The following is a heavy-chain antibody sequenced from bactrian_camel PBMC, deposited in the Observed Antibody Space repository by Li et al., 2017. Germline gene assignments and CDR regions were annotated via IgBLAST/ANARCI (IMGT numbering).Heavy chain of an antibody. CDR1: GLTDARSC. V-gene: IGHV3S28*01. J-gene: IGHJ7*01. Sequence: QLVESGGGSVQAGGSLRLSCVASGLTDARSCMGWFRQTPGKEREGVAVIYTGSGTTSYADSVKGRFAVSSDNAKRTLYLQMNSLKPEDTAMYYCTADPPPRLGGYCFAPVMRDASVQYWGKGTQVTVS. D-gene: IGHD2*01. CDR2: IYTGSGTT.